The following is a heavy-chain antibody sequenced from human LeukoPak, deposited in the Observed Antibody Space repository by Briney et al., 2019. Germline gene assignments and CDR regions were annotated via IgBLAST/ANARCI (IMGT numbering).Heavy chain of an antibody. J-gene: IGHJ4*02. CDR2: ISYDGSNK. D-gene: IGHD2-2*03. Sequence: GSLRLSCAASGFTFSSYGMCWVRQAPGKGLEWVAVISYDGSNKYYADSVKGRFTISRDNSKNTLYLQMNSLRAEDTAVYYCAKGDLDIVVVPAALDYWGQGTLVTVSS. CDR1: GFTFSSYG. CDR3: AKGDLDIVVVPAALDY. V-gene: IGHV3-30*18.